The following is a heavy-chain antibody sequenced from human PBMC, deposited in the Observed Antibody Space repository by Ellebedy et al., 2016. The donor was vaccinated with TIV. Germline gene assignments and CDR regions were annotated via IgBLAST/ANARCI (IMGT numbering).Heavy chain of an antibody. D-gene: IGHD3-22*01. V-gene: IGHV1-2*02. J-gene: IGHJ6*02. CDR1: GYSFTAYY. CDR3: AREMFPRPYCYDSRGYYALDV. Sequence: ASVKVSXXASGYSFTAYYIHWVRRAPGQGLEWMGWINPNSGITDYAQKFEGRVTMSRDTPSSTAYMELRGLKSDDTAVFYCAREMFPRPYCYDSRGYYALDVWGQGTTVTVSS. CDR2: INPNSGIT.